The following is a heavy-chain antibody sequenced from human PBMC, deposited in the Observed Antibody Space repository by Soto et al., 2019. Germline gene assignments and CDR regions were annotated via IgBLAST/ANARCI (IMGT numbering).Heavy chain of an antibody. CDR2: IKQDGSEK. CDR1: GFTLSSYW. J-gene: IGHJ4*02. Sequence: GGSLRLSCAASGFTLSSYWMSWVRQAPGKGLEWVANIKQDGSEKYYVDSVKGRFTISRDNAKNSLYLQMNSLRAEDTAVYYCARLKDIVVVPESFFDYWGQGTLVTVSS. V-gene: IGHV3-7*01. CDR3: ARLKDIVVVPESFFDY. D-gene: IGHD2-2*01.